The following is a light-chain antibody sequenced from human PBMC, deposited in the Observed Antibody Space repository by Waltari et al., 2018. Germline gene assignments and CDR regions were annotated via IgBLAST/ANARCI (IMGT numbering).Light chain of an antibody. CDR1: SSAVGKYNL. V-gene: IGLV2-23*02. Sequence: QSALTQPASVSGSPGQSITIPCTGTSSAVGKYNLVSWYQQHPGTAPKLMIYEVNARPSGVSNRFSGSKSGNTASLTISGLQPEDEADYYCCSYAGSTTFWVFGTGTKVTVL. CDR3: CSYAGSTTFWV. CDR2: EVN. J-gene: IGLJ1*01.